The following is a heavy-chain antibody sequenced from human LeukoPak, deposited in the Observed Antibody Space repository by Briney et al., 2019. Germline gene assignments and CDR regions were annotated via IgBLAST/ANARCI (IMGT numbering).Heavy chain of an antibody. CDR1: GGSISSGSYY. CDR2: IYTSGST. Sequence: SETLSLTCTVSGGSISSGSYYWSWIRQPAGKGLEWIGRIYTSGSTNYNPSLKSRVTISVDTSQNQFSLQLSSVTAADTAVYYCARGFSSGWFNLWGQGTLVTVSS. D-gene: IGHD6-19*01. J-gene: IGHJ4*02. V-gene: IGHV4-61*02. CDR3: ARGFSSGWFNL.